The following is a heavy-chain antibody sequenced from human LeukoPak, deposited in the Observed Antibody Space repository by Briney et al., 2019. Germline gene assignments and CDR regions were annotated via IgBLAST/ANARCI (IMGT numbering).Heavy chain of an antibody. Sequence: GGSLRLSRAASGFTFSSYGMHWVRQAPGKGLEWVAVIWYDGSNKYYADSVKGRFTISRDNSKNTLYLQMNSLRAEDTAVYYCAREAVAGTYYFDYWGQGTLVTVSS. J-gene: IGHJ4*02. D-gene: IGHD6-19*01. V-gene: IGHV3-33*01. CDR3: AREAVAGTYYFDY. CDR1: GFTFSSYG. CDR2: IWYDGSNK.